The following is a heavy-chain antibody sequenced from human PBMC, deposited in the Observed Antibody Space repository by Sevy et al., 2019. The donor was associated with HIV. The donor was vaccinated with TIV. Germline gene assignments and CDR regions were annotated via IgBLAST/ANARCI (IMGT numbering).Heavy chain of an antibody. J-gene: IGHJ5*02. V-gene: IGHV3-11*04. CDR1: GFTFSDYY. D-gene: IGHD3-10*01. CDR2: ISSSGSTI. Sequence: GGSLRLSCAASGFTFSDYYMSWIRQAPGKGLEWVSYISSSGSTIYYADSVKGRFTISRDNAKNSLYLQMNSRRAEDTAVYYCARDLYPRLYYYGSGGWFDPWGQGTLVTVSS. CDR3: ARDLYPRLYYYGSGGWFDP.